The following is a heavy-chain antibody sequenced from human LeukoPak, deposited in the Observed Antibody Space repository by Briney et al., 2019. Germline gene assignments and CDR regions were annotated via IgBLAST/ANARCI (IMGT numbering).Heavy chain of an antibody. Sequence: SEXXXXXXTXSGGSISSXYWSWLRQPPGKGLECIGYIYFSGRTNYIPSLQSRVTISVDTSNTQFSLKLSSVTAADTAVYYCASSEYSSSSPDYWGQGTLVTVSS. D-gene: IGHD6-6*01. CDR3: ASSEYSSSSPDY. J-gene: IGHJ4*02. CDR2: IYFSGRT. V-gene: IGHV4-59*01. CDR1: GGSISSXY.